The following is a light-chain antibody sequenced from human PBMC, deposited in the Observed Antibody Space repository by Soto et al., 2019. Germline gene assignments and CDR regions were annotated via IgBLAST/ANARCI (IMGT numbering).Light chain of an antibody. CDR2: EVN. CDR3: TSYAGDNTAVV. J-gene: IGLJ2*01. Sequence: QSALTQPPSSSGSPGQSVTISCTGTSSDVGAYNYVSWYQHHPGKATKLMIYEVNKRPSGVPDRFSGSKSGNTASLTVSGLQAEDEADYYCTSYAGDNTAVVFGGWTKVTVL. CDR1: SSDVGAYNY. V-gene: IGLV2-8*01.